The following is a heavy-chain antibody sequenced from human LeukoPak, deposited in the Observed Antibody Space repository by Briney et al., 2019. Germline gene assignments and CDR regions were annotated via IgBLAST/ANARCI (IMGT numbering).Heavy chain of an antibody. CDR3: AKGNSSGWAMVEYFQH. V-gene: IGHV3-23*01. CDR2: ISGSGGST. D-gene: IGHD6-19*01. J-gene: IGHJ1*01. Sequence: GGSLRLSCAASGFTFSSYAMSWVRQAPGKGLEWVSAISGSGGSTYYADSVKGRFTISRDNSKNTLYLQMNSLKAEDTAVYYCAKGNSSGWAMVEYFQHWGQGTLVTVSS. CDR1: GFTFSSYA.